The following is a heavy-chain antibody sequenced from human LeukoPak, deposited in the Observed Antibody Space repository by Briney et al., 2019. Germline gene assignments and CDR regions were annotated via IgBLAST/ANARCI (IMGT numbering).Heavy chain of an antibody. V-gene: IGHV1-46*01. CDR2: INPSGGST. D-gene: IGHD3-22*01. CDR3: ARESGSGYYLDY. Sequence: ASVKVSCKASGYTFTGYYMHWVRQAPGQGLEWMGIINPSGGSTSYAQKFQGRVTMTRDMSTSTVYMELSSLRSEDTAVYYCARESGSGYYLDYWGQGTLVTVSS. CDR1: GYTFTGYY. J-gene: IGHJ4*02.